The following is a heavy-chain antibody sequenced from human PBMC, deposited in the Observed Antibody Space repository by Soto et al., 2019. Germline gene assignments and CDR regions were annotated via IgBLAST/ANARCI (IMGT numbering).Heavy chain of an antibody. D-gene: IGHD5-18*01. CDR1: GGSISSYY. Sequence: SETLSLTCTVSGGSISSYYWTWIRQPPGKALEWIGNIYNSGSTNYNPSLKSRVTISVDTSKNQFSLKLSSVTAADTAIYYCARLQLWPLNYFGYWGQGTLVTVSS. V-gene: IGHV4-59*01. CDR3: ARLQLWPLNYFGY. CDR2: IYNSGST. J-gene: IGHJ4*02.